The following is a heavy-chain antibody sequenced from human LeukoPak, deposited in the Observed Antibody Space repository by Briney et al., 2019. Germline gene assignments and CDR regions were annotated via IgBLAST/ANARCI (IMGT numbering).Heavy chain of an antibody. Sequence: SETLSLTCSVSGSSMNLYSWNWIRQSPGKGLEWIAYMYYSGTTNYNPSLENRAAISLDLSRHQFSLRLNSVTAADTAVYYCARERERGYSYGLLKLGPKNDAFDIWGQGTMVTVSS. J-gene: IGHJ3*02. D-gene: IGHD5-18*01. CDR3: ARERERGYSYGLLKLGPKNDAFDI. CDR1: GSSMNLYS. CDR2: MYYSGTT. V-gene: IGHV4-59*12.